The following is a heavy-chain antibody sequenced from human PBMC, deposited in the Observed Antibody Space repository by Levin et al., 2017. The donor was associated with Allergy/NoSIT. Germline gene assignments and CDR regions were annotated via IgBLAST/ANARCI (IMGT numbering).Heavy chain of an antibody. V-gene: IGHV4-34*01. CDR1: GGSFSGYY. Sequence: ASETLSLTCAVYGGSFSGYYWSWIRQPPGKGLEWIGEINHSGSTNYNPSLKSRVTISVDTSKNQFSLKLSSVTAADTAVYYCARLSSSWYWNWFDPWGQGTLVTVSS. D-gene: IGHD6-13*01. CDR2: INHSGST. CDR3: ARLSSSWYWNWFDP. J-gene: IGHJ5*02.